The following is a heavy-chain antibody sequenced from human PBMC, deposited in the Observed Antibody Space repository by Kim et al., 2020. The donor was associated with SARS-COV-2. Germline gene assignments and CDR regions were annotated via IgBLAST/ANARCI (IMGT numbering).Heavy chain of an antibody. J-gene: IGHJ4*02. Sequence: SDSVKGRFTISIDNSKNTLYLQMNSLRAEDTAVYYCAKERLGSSLTGDYWGQGTLVTVSS. D-gene: IGHD6-13*01. CDR3: AKERLGSSLTGDY. V-gene: IGHV3-23*01.